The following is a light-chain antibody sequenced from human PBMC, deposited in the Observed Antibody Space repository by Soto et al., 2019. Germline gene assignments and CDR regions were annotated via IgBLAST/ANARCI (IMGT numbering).Light chain of an antibody. CDR3: GSYTSTISHV. Sequence: QSALTQPASVSGSPGQSITISCTGTSSDVGGYDYVSWYQHHPGKAPKLMIYDVSNRPSGVSNRFSGSKSGNTAYLTISGLQAEDEADYYCGSYTSTISHVFGSGTKLTVL. CDR1: SSDVGGYDY. J-gene: IGLJ3*02. CDR2: DVS. V-gene: IGLV2-14*03.